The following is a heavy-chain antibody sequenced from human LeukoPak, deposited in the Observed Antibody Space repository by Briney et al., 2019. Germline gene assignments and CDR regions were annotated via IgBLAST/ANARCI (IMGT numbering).Heavy chain of an antibody. CDR2: INSDGTAT. J-gene: IGHJ4*02. D-gene: IGHD2-21*02. Sequence: GGSLRLSCEASGFTFNNYWMHWVRQVPGEGLVWVSHINSDGTATTYADSVKGRFSASRDNAKNTLYLQMNSLRAEDTAVYYCAREVTETSYFDYWGQGTLVAVSS. V-gene: IGHV3-74*01. CDR1: GFTFNNYW. CDR3: AREVTETSYFDY.